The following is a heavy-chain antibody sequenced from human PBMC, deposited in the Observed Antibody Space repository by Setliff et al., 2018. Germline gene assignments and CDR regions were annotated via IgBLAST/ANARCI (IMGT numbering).Heavy chain of an antibody. J-gene: IGHJ4*02. D-gene: IGHD3-3*01. CDR1: GGSFSGYY. CDR2: INHSGST. CDR3: ARDPWYYNFWSGYTRDYFDY. Sequence: SETLSLTCAVYGGSFSGYYWSWIRQPPGKGLEWIGEINHSGSTNYNPSLKSRVTISVDTSKNQFSLKLSSVTAADTAVYYCARDPWYYNFWSGYTRDYFDYWGQGTLVTAPQ. V-gene: IGHV4-34*01.